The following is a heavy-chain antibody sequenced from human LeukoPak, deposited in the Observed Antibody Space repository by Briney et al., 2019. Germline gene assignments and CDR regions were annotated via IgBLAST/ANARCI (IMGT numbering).Heavy chain of an antibody. J-gene: IGHJ6*03. CDR2: ISGSGGST. CDR1: GFTYSSYA. Sequence: GGSLRLSCAASGFTYSSYAMSWVRQAPGKGLEWVSAISGSGGSTYYADSVKGRFTISRDNSKNTLYLQMNSLRAEDTAVYYCARRPNSSHGDYYYYYMDVWGKGTTVTVSS. V-gene: IGHV3-23*01. D-gene: IGHD2-2*01. CDR3: ARRPNSSHGDYYYYYMDV.